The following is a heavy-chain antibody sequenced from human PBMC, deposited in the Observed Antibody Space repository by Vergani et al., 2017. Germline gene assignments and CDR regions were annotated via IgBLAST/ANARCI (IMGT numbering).Heavy chain of an antibody. CDR2: ISSSGSTI. D-gene: IGHD6-13*01. Sequence: QVQLVESGGGWVKPGGSLRLSCAASGFTFSDYYMSWIRQAPGKGLEWVSYISSSGSTIYYADSVKGRFTISRDNAKNSLYLQMNSLRAEDTAVYYCSTYSSSWYYFDYWGQGTLVTVSS. CDR1: GFTFSDYY. J-gene: IGHJ4*02. CDR3: STYSSSWYYFDY. V-gene: IGHV3-11*01.